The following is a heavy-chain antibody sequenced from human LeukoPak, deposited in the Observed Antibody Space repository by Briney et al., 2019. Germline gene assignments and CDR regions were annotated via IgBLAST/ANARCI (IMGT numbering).Heavy chain of an antibody. Sequence: SETLSLTCSVSGDSISSSYWSWIRQPPGKGLEWIGYINYSGSTNYNPSLKGRVTISVDTSKNQFSLKLSSVTAADTAVYYCARESRVHYYMDVWGKGTTVTVSS. CDR2: INYSGST. J-gene: IGHJ6*03. CDR3: ARESRVHYYMDV. D-gene: IGHD1-1*01. CDR1: GDSISSSY. V-gene: IGHV4-59*01.